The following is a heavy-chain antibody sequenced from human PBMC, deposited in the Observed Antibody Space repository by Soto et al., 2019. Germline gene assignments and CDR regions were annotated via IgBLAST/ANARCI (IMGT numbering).Heavy chain of an antibody. J-gene: IGHJ4*02. V-gene: IGHV3-11*06. CDR1: GFTFSDYY. Sequence: VGSLRLSCAASGFTFSDYYMSWIRQAPGKGLEWVSYISSSSSYTNYADSVKGRFTISRDNAKNSLYLQMNSLRAEDTAVYYCARQGYCSGGSCYGYFDYWGQGTLVTSPQ. CDR3: ARQGYCSGGSCYGYFDY. CDR2: ISSSSSYT. D-gene: IGHD2-15*01.